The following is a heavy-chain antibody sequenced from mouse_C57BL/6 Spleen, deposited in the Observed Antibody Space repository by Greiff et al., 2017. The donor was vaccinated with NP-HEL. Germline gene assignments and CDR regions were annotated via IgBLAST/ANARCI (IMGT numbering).Heavy chain of an antibody. D-gene: IGHD1-1*01. J-gene: IGHJ1*03. CDR2: ISGGGGNT. CDR3: ARHDYYGSSNWYFDV. V-gene: IGHV5-9*01. CDR1: GFTFSSYT. Sequence: EVQVVESGGGLVKPGGSLKLSCAASGFTFSSYTMSWVRQTPEKRLEWVATISGGGGNTYYPDSVKGRFTISRDNAKNTLYLQMSSLRSEDTALYYCARHDYYGSSNWYFDVWGTGTTDTVSS.